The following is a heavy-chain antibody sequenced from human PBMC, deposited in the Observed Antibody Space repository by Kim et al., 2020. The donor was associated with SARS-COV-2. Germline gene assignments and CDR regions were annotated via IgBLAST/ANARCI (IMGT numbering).Heavy chain of an antibody. J-gene: IGHJ6*02. V-gene: IGHV4-39*01. CDR1: GGSISSSSYY. D-gene: IGHD6-19*01. CDR2: IYYSGST. CDR3: ARRSIAVAGRTGNGMDV. Sequence: SETLSLTCTVSGGSISSSSYYWGWIRQPPGKGLEWIGSIYYSGSTYYNPSLKSRVTISVDTSKNQFSLKLSSVTAADTAVYYCARRSIAVAGRTGNGMDVWGQGTTVTVSS.